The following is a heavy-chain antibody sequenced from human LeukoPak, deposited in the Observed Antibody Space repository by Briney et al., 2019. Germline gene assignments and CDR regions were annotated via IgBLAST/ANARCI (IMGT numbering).Heavy chain of an antibody. CDR3: ARDARYCSGGSCYSLVGFDY. D-gene: IGHD2-15*01. Sequence: SETLSLTCTVSGDSISSAGSYWSWIRQHPGQGLEWIGYIYYSGSTNYNPSLKSRVTISVDTSKNQFSLKLSSVTAADTAVYYCARDARYCSGGSCYSLVGFDYWGQGTLVTVSS. CDR1: GDSISSAGSY. V-gene: IGHV4-61*08. CDR2: IYYSGST. J-gene: IGHJ4*02.